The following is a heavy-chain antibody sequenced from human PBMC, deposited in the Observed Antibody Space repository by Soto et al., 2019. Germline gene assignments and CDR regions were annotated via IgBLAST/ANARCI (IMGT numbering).Heavy chain of an antibody. J-gene: IGHJ5*02. CDR2: ISGSGGST. D-gene: IGHD3-10*01. Sequence: EVQLLESGGGLVQPGGSLRLSCAASGFTFSSYAMSWVRQAPGKGLEWVSGISGSGGSTYYADSVKGRFTISRDNSKNTLYLQMNSLRAEDTAVYYCAKGGRITIVRGASPRFDPWGQGTLVTVSS. CDR1: GFTFSSYA. CDR3: AKGGRITIVRGASPRFDP. V-gene: IGHV3-23*01.